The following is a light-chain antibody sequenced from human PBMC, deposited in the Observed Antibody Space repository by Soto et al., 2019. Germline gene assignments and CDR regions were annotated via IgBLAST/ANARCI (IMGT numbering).Light chain of an antibody. CDR2: GTS. V-gene: IGKV3-20*01. Sequence: EIVLTQSPGTLSVSPGERATLSCRASQNISSNYLAWYQQKPGQAPSLLIYGTSSRATGIPDRFSGSGSGTYFTLTIDRLEPEDSAIYYCQQYVSWTFGQGTKVEIK. CDR1: QNISSNY. J-gene: IGKJ1*01. CDR3: QQYVSWT.